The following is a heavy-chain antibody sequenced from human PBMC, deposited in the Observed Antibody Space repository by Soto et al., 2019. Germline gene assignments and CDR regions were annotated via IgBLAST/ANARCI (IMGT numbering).Heavy chain of an antibody. CDR2: IRSKANSYAT. Sequence: EVQLVESGGGLVQPGGSLKLSCAASGFTFSGSAMHWVRQASGKGLEWVGRIRSKANSYATAYAASVKGRFTNSRDDSKNPAYLQMNSLKTEDTAVYYCTRQSIVGYTDAPGFDYWGQGTLVTVSS. CDR3: TRQSIVGYTDAPGFDY. D-gene: IGHD1-26*01. J-gene: IGHJ4*02. CDR1: GFTFSGSA. V-gene: IGHV3-73*02.